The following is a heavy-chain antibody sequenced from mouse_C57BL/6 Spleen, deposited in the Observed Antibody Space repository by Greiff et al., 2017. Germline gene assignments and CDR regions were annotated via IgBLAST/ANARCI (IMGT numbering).Heavy chain of an antibody. V-gene: IGHV5-17*01. J-gene: IGHJ1*03. D-gene: IGHD4-1*01. CDR3: ARGLGLHWYFDV. CDR2: ISSGSSTI. Sequence: EVKLVESGGGLVKPGGSLKLSCAASGFTFSDYGMHWVRQAPEKGLEWVAYISSGSSTIYYADTVKGRFTISRANAKNTLFLQMTSLRSEDTAMYYCARGLGLHWYFDVWGTGTTVTVSS. CDR1: GFTFSDYG.